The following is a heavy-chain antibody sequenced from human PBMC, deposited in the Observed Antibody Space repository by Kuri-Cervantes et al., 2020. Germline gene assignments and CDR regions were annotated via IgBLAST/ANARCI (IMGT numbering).Heavy chain of an antibody. Sequence: GGSLRLCCAASGFTFSSYGMHWVRQAPGKGLEWVAVISYDGSNKYYADSVKGRFTISRDNSKNTLYLQMSSLRAEDTAVYYCAKDWAGEDYYDSSGYSWRGFDPWGQGTLVTVSS. D-gene: IGHD3-22*01. CDR3: AKDWAGEDYYDSSGYSWRGFDP. CDR2: ISYDGSNK. CDR1: GFTFSSYG. V-gene: IGHV3-30*18. J-gene: IGHJ5*02.